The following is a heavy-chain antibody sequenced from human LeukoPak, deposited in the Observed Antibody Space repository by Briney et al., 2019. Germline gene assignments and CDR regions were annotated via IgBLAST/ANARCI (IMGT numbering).Heavy chain of an antibody. V-gene: IGHV4-59*08. D-gene: IGHD5-18*01. J-gene: IGHJ4*02. CDR3: ARRKDTAIIFHY. CDR2: IYYSGST. Sequence: SETLSLTCTVSGGSISSYYWSWIRQPPGKGLEWIGYIYYSGSTNYNPSLKSRVTISVDTSKNQFSLKLSSVTAADTAVYYCARRKDTAIIFHYWGQGTLVTVSS. CDR1: GGSISSYY.